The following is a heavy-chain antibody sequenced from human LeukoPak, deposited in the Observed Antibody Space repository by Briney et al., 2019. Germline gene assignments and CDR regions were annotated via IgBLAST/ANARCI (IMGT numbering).Heavy chain of an antibody. V-gene: IGHV3-30*02. CDR3: AKDQGYSSSWYTTKDDY. J-gene: IGHJ4*02. Sequence: GGSLRLSCAASGFTFSSYGMHWVRQAPGKGLEWVAFIRYDGSNKYYADSVKGRFTISRDNSKNTLYLQMNSLRAEDTAVYYCAKDQGYSSSWYTTKDDYWGQGTLVTVPS. CDR1: GFTFSSYG. CDR2: IRYDGSNK. D-gene: IGHD6-13*01.